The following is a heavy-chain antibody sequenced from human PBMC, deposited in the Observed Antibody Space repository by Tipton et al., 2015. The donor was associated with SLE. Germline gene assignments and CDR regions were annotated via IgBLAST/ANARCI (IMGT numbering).Heavy chain of an antibody. D-gene: IGHD7-27*01. Sequence: SLRLSCAASGFTFSNAWMSWVRQAPGKGLEWVGRIKSKTDGGTTDYAAPVKGRFTISRDDSKNTLYLQMNSLKTEDTAVYYCTTDNLGVLTGGGFDYWGQGTLVTVSS. CDR2: IKSKTDGGTT. V-gene: IGHV3-15*01. J-gene: IGHJ4*02. CDR3: TTDNLGVLTGGGFDY. CDR1: GFTFSNAW.